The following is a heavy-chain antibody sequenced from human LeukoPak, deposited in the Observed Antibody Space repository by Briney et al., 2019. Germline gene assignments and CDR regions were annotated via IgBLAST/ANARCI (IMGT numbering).Heavy chain of an antibody. J-gene: IGHJ4*02. CDR2: IWYDGSNK. CDR3: ARGEYYYGSGSPSTFDY. D-gene: IGHD3-10*01. V-gene: IGHV3-33*01. CDR1: GFTFSSYG. Sequence: GGSLRPSCAASGFTFSSYGMHWVRQAPGKGLEWVAVIWYDGSNKYYADSVKGRFTISRDNSKNTLYLQMNSLRAEDTAVYYCARGEYYYGSGSPSTFDYWGQGTLVTVSS.